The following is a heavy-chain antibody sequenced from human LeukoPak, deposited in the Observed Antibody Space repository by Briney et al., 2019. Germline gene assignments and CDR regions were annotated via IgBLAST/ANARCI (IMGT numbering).Heavy chain of an antibody. Sequence: GGSLRLSCASSVFTFSYAWMSWVRQAPGKGLEWVGRIKSKTDGGTTDYAAPVKGRFTISREDSKNTLYLQMNSLKTEDTAVYYCTTYGSITFRGVQDYWGQGTLVTVSS. CDR3: TTYGSITFRGVQDY. D-gene: IGHD3-16*01. CDR2: IKSKTDGGTT. V-gene: IGHV3-15*01. CDR1: VFTFSYAW. J-gene: IGHJ4*02.